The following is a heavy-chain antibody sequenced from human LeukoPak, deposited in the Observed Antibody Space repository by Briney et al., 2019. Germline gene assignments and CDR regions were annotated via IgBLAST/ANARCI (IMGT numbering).Heavy chain of an antibody. CDR1: GFTFSSYA. Sequence: GGSLRLSCAASGFTFSSYAVSWVRQTPGKGLEWVSAISGSGGSTYYADSVKGRFTISRDNSKNTLYLQMNSLRAEDTAVYYCAEQGGNGYKRSYYFDYWGQGTLVTVSS. J-gene: IGHJ4*02. CDR3: AEQGGNGYKRSYYFDY. CDR2: ISGSGGST. V-gene: IGHV3-23*01. D-gene: IGHD5-24*01.